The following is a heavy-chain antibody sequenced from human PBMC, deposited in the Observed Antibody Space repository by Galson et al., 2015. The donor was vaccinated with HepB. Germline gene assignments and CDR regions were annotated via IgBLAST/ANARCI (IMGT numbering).Heavy chain of an antibody. CDR1: GFIFSTYS. Sequence: LRLSCAASGFIFSTYSMNWVRQAPGKGLEWVSSISNSGSHTYYADSVKGRFTISRDNAKTSLYLQMNSLRAEDTAVYYCARLTSSSSDPSDYWGQGTLVTVSS. J-gene: IGHJ4*02. CDR3: ARLTSSSSDPSDY. V-gene: IGHV3-21*03. D-gene: IGHD6-6*01. CDR2: ISNSGSHT.